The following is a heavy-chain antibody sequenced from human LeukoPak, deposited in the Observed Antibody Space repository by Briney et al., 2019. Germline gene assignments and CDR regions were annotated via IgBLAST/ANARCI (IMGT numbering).Heavy chain of an antibody. CDR3: AKSPSDTAMVTSLDY. CDR2: ISWNSGSI. CDR1: GFTFDDYA. J-gene: IGHJ4*02. V-gene: IGHV3-9*01. Sequence: PGGSLRLSCAASGFTFDDYAMHWVRQAPGKGLEWVSGISWNSGSIGYADSVKGRFTISRDNAKNSLCLQMNSLRAEDTALYYCAKSPSDTAMVTSLDYWGQGTLVTVSS. D-gene: IGHD5-18*01.